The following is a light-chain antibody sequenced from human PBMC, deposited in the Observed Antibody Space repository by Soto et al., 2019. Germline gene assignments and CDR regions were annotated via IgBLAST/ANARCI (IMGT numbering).Light chain of an antibody. CDR1: SGDVGGYNY. CDR2: DVS. Sequence: QSALTQPASVSGSPGQSITISCTGTSGDVGGYNYVCWYQQHPGKAPKLMIYDVSNRPSGVSNRFSGSKSGNTASLTISGVQAEDEADYYCSSYTSSNTLFGTGTKVTVL. CDR3: SSYTSSNTL. J-gene: IGLJ1*01. V-gene: IGLV2-14*01.